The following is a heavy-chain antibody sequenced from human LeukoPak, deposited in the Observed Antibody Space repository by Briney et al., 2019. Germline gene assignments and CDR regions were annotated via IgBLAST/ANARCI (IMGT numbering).Heavy chain of an antibody. D-gene: IGHD3-22*01. V-gene: IGHV3-23*01. CDR1: GFSFSTYS. J-gene: IGHJ4*02. CDR3: YYYDSSGFYPQTKIDY. Sequence: GGSLRLSCAGSGFSFSTYSKNWVPQAPGKGLEWVSGITGRCANTDYADSVKGWFTISRDNSKNTLYLRMNSLRAEDTAVYYCYYYDSSGFYPQTKIDYWGQGTLVTVSS. CDR2: ITGRCANT.